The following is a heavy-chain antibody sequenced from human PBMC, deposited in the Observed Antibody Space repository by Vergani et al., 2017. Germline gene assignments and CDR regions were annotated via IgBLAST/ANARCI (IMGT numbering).Heavy chain of an antibody. CDR3: ARDTTVFTFDI. CDR1: GYTFTSYA. CDR2: INTGNGNT. J-gene: IGHJ3*02. Sequence: QVQLVQSGSELKKPGASVKVSCKASGYTFTSYAMHWVRQAPGQRLEWMGWINTGNGNTKYSQKFQGRVTITRDTSASTAYMELSSLRSEDTAVYYCARDTTVFTFDIWGQGTMVTVSS. D-gene: IGHD4-17*01. V-gene: IGHV1-3*04.